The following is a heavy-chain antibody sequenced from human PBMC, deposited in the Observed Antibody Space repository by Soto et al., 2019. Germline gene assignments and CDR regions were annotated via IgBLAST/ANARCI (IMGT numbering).Heavy chain of an antibody. Sequence: VELVQSGAEVKKPGASVRVSCKASGYTFSSFGLSWVRQAPGQGPEWMGWISPETGKTEYSHKFQGRVTMTTDTSTRTLFLDLGSLTSDATAVYYCTRDLFFISTSTVTPDAFWGQGTLVTVSS. D-gene: IGHD4-17*01. V-gene: IGHV1-18*04. J-gene: IGHJ4*02. CDR3: TRDLFFISTSTVTPDAF. CDR2: ISPETGKT. CDR1: GYTFSSFG.